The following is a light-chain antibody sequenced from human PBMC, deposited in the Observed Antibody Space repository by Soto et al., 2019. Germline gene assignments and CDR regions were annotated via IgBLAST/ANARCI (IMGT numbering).Light chain of an antibody. J-gene: IGKJ1*01. CDR3: QQYGSSPRT. CDR1: QSLSSSQ. Sequence: ENVLTQSPGTLSLSPGERATLSCRASQSLSSSQLAWYQQKPGQAPRLLIHDASSRATGISDRFTGSGSGTDFTLTITTLEPEDFAVYYCQQYGSSPRTFGLGTKVDI. CDR2: DAS. V-gene: IGKV3-20*01.